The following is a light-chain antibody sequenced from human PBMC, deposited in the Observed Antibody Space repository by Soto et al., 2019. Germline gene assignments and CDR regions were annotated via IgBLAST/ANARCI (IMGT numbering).Light chain of an antibody. J-gene: IGKJ2*01. CDR1: HVGSY. V-gene: IGKV1-39*01. CDR3: QQTSSRPHT. CDR2: AAS. Sequence: DIQMTQSPSSLSASIGDRVTITCRASHVGSYVNWYQFKPGEAPKLLIYAASSSQSGVPSRFSGRGSATDFTLTISSLQPEDFATYYCQQTSSRPHTFGQGTKLEIK.